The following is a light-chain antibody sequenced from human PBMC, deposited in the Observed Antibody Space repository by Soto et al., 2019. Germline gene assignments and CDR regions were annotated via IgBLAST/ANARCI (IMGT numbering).Light chain of an antibody. J-gene: IGLJ1*01. Sequence: QSVLTQPASVSGSPGQSITISCTGTSSDVGGYNYVSWYQQHPGQVPKLTIYEVTNRPSGVSSRFSGSKSGNTASLTVSGLQAEDEGDYYCFSYADSNNFVFGSGTKLTVL. CDR3: FSYADSNNFV. V-gene: IGLV2-14*01. CDR2: EVT. CDR1: SSDVGGYNY.